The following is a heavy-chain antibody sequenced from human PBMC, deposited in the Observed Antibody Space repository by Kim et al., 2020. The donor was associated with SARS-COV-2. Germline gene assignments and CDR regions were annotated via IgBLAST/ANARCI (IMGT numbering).Heavy chain of an antibody. J-gene: IGHJ1*01. CDR3: ARGGYDFWSGYFQH. Sequence: NPSLKSRVTISVDKSKNQFSLKLSSVTAADTAVYYCARGGYDFWSGYFQHWGQGTLVTVSS. V-gene: IGHV4-4*02. D-gene: IGHD3-3*01.